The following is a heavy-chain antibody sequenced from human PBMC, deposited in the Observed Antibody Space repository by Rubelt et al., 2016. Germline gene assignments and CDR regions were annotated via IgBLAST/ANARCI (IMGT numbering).Heavy chain of an antibody. V-gene: IGHV3-48*04. Sequence: GGSLRLPCAASGFTFSSYAMSWVRQAPGKGLEWVSYISSSGSTIYYADSVKGRFTISRDNAMNSLYLQMNSLRAEETAVYYCARHIVVVVAAADYYYGMDVWGQGTTVTVSS. CDR2: ISSSGSTI. CDR3: ARHIVVVVAAADYYYGMDV. J-gene: IGHJ6*02. CDR1: GFTFSSYA. D-gene: IGHD2-15*01.